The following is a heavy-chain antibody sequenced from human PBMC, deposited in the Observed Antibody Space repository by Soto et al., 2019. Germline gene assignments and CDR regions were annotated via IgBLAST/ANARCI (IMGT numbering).Heavy chain of an antibody. V-gene: IGHV3-23*01. J-gene: IGHJ6*02. CDR3: AKALYYYSSIRHSFGYYGMPV. CDR2: ISGSGGST. D-gene: IGHD6-13*01. Sequence: PGGSLRLSCAASGFTFSSYAMSWVRQAPGKGLEWVSAISGSGGSTYYADSVKGRFTISRDNSKNTLYLQMNSLRAEDTAVYYCAKALYYYSSIRHSFGYYGMPVWALWTSV. CDR1: GFTFSSYA.